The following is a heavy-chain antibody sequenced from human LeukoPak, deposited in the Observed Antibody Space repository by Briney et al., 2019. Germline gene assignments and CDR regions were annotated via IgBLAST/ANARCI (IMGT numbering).Heavy chain of an antibody. CDR2: IYYSGST. CDR3: ARDDRSGWYYFDY. J-gene: IGHJ4*02. Sequence: SETLSLTCTVSGGSISSYYWSWIRQPPGKGLERIGYIYYSGSTNYNPSLKSRVTISVDKSKNQCSLKLSSVTAADTAVYYCARDDRSGWYYFDYWGQGTLVTVSS. V-gene: IGHV4-59*01. D-gene: IGHD6-19*01. CDR1: GGSISSYY.